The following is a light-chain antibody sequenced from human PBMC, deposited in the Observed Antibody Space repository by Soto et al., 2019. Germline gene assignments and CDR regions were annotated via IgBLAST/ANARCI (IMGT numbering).Light chain of an antibody. CDR2: GAS. CDR1: QSVSSN. V-gene: IGKV3-20*01. J-gene: IGKJ1*01. Sequence: PGERATLSCRASQSVSSNLAWYQQKPGQAPRLLIYGASSRATGIPDRFSGSGSGTDFTLTISRLEPEDFAVYYCQQYGSSPKTFGQGTKVDIK. CDR3: QQYGSSPKT.